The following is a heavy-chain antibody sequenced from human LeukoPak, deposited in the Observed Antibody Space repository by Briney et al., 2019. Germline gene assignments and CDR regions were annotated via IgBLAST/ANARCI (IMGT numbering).Heavy chain of an antibody. CDR2: IYPGDSDT. CDR3: ARQRFTMRAYAGNWFDP. J-gene: IGHJ5*02. V-gene: IGHV5-51*01. Sequence: GESLKISCKGSGYSFNSYWIGWVRQMPGKGLEWMGIIYPGDSDTRYSPSFQGRVTISADKSISTAYLQRSSLKASDTAMYYCARQRFTMRAYAGNWFDPWGQGTLVTVSS. D-gene: IGHD3-10*01. CDR1: GYSFNSYW.